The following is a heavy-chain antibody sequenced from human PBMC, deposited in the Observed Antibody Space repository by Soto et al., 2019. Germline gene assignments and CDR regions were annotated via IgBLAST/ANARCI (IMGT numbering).Heavy chain of an antibody. J-gene: IGHJ4*01. CDR2: IYTSGTT. D-gene: IGHD6-13*01. CDR1: GGSISNYY. CDR3: ARPTTYSSSCYDY. Sequence: SETLSLTCTVSGGSISNYYWTWIRQPAGKGLEWIGRIYTSGTTNYNPSLKSRVTMSVDTSKNQFSLKLSSVTAADTALYYCARPTTYSSSCYDYWGHGTLVTVSS. V-gene: IGHV4-4*07.